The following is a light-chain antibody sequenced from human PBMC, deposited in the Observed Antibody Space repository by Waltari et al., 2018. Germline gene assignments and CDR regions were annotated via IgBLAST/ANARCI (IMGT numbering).Light chain of an antibody. CDR3: QQYSNWPLT. J-gene: IGKJ4*01. Sequence: EIVMTQSPATLSVSPGERATLSCRASQSVSSNLAWYKQKPGQAPRLLIYGASTRATGIPARFRGSGSATEFTLTIGSLQSEDFAVYYCQQYSNWPLTFGEGTKVEIK. CDR2: GAS. V-gene: IGKV3-15*01. CDR1: QSVSSN.